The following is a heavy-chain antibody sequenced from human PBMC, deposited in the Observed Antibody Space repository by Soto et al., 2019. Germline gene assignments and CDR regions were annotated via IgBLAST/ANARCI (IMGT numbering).Heavy chain of an antibody. D-gene: IGHD2-15*01. CDR3: ARPPGDCSGGSCYYFDY. J-gene: IGHJ4*02. CDR2: IYYSGST. CDR1: CGSIISSSYY. Sequence: PSETVSLTCTFSCGSIISSSYYWGWIRQPPGKGLGWIGSIYYSGSTYYNPSLKSRVTISVDTSKNQFSLKLSSVTAADTAVYYCARPPGDCSGGSCYYFDYWGQGTLVTVSS. V-gene: IGHV4-39*01.